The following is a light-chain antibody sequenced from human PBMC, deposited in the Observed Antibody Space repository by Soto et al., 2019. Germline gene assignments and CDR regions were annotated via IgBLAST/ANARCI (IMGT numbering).Light chain of an antibody. CDR1: QSVSDF. CDR3: QQYNNWPRT. CDR2: EAS. V-gene: IGKV3-11*01. J-gene: IGKJ1*01. Sequence: EIVLTQSPATLSLSPGEGAALSCRASQSVSDFLAWYQQKPGQVPRLLIYEASRRATGIPARFSGSGSGTDFTLVISSLEPEDFAVYYCQQYNNWPRTFGQGTKVDIK.